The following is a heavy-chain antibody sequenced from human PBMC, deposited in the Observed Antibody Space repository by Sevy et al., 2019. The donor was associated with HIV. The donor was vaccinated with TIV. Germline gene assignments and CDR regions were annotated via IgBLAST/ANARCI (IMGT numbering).Heavy chain of an antibody. D-gene: IGHD3-22*01. CDR2: IYSGGST. CDR3: AGGPDYYDSSGYYLAEFYFDY. Sequence: GGSLRLSCAASGFTVSSNYMSWVRQAPGKGLEWVSVIYSGGSTYYADSVKGRFTISRDNSKNTRYLQMNSLRAEDTAMYYCAGGPDYYDSSGYYLAEFYFDYWGQGTLVTVSS. V-gene: IGHV3-53*01. CDR1: GFTVSSNY. J-gene: IGHJ4*02.